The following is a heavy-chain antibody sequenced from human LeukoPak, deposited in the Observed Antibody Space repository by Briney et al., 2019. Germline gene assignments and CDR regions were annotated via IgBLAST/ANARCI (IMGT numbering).Heavy chain of an antibody. CDR2: IYYSGST. CDR3: ARQGYYYYYGMDV. V-gene: IGHV4-59*01. Sequence: SETLALTCTVSGGSISSYYWSWIRQPPGKGLEWIGYIYYSGSTNYNPSLKSRVTISVDTSKNQFSLKLSSVTAADTAVYYCARQGYYYYYGMDVWGQGTTVTVSS. CDR1: GGSISSYY. J-gene: IGHJ6*02.